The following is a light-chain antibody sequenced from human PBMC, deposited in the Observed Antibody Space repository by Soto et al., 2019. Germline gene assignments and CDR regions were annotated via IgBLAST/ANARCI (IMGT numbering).Light chain of an antibody. CDR2: DAS. CDR3: QQRSNIIT. CDR1: QSVSSY. J-gene: IGKJ5*01. Sequence: EIVLTQSPATLSLSPGERATLSCRASQSVSSYLAWYQQKPGQAPRLLIYDASNRATGIPARFSGSGSGTDFTLTISSLEAEDSAVYYCQQRSNIITFGQGTRLKIK. V-gene: IGKV3-11*01.